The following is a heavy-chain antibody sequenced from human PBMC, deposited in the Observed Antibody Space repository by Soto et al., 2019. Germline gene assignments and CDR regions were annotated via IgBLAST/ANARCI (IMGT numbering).Heavy chain of an antibody. Sequence: SETLSLTCAVSGGSISSGGYSWSWIRQPPGKGLEWIGYIYHSGSTYYNPSLKSRVTISVDRSKNQFSLKLSSATAADTAVYYCARGLNYYDSSGYYVDYWGQGTLVTVSS. V-gene: IGHV4-30-2*01. D-gene: IGHD3-22*01. CDR3: ARGLNYYDSSGYYVDY. CDR2: IYHSGST. CDR1: GGSISSGGYS. J-gene: IGHJ4*02.